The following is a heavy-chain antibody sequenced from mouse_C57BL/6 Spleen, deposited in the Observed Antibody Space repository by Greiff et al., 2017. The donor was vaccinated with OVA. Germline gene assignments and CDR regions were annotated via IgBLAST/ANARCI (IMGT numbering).Heavy chain of an antibody. J-gene: IGHJ3*01. CDR3: ARSGYSNSFAY. D-gene: IGHD2-5*01. CDR2: IYPGDGDA. V-gene: IGHV1-80*01. Sequence: QVQLQQSGAELVKPGASVKISCKASGYAFSSYWMNWVKQRPGKGLEWIGQIYPGDGDANYNGKFKGKATLTADKSSSTAYMQLSSLTSEDSAVYFCARSGYSNSFAYWGQGTLVTVSA. CDR1: GYAFSSYW.